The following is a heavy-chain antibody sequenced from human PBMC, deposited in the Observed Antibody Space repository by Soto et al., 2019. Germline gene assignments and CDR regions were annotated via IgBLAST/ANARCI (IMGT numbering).Heavy chain of an antibody. J-gene: IGHJ5*02. D-gene: IGHD1-1*01. Sequence: VLLQESGPTLVKPSETLSLTCTVSNDSISNYSWNWVRQSTGKGLEWIGYVPYTGSSNYNPSLKSRLTISMDTAKNQFSLSLTSVTAADTARYYCARRRRLGMRCYAGNWLDPWGQGILVTVSS. CDR1: NDSISNYS. CDR3: ARRRRLGMRCYAGNWLDP. V-gene: IGHV4-59*08. CDR2: VPYTGSS.